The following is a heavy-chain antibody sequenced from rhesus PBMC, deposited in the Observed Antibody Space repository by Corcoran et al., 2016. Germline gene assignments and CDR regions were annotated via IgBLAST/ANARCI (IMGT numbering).Heavy chain of an antibody. CDR1: GASISTYW. D-gene: IGHD4-29*01. CDR2: INGNSGKT. J-gene: IGHJ6*01. V-gene: IGHV4-80*01. CDR3: ERDMKYGNFYGLDS. Sequence: QVQLQESGPGLVTPSETLSLTCAVSGASISTYWWSWIRQSPGKGLEWVGEINGNSGKTYYNPSLKSRVTISKDASKNQFSLKVNSVTAADTAVYYCERDMKYGNFYGLDSWGQGVVVTVSS.